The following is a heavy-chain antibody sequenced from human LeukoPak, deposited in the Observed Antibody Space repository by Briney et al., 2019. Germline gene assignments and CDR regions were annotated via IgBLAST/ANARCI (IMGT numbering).Heavy chain of an antibody. J-gene: IGHJ4*02. CDR3: ARVGVAGPYYFDY. D-gene: IGHD6-19*01. CDR2: IYYDGST. V-gene: IGHV4-59*01. Sequence: SETLSLTCTVSGGSITYYYWSWIRQPPGKGLKWMGYIYYDGSTNYNPSLKSRVTISVDTSKNQFSLRLTSVTAADTAVYYCARVGVAGPYYFDYWGQGTLVTVSS. CDR1: GGSITYYY.